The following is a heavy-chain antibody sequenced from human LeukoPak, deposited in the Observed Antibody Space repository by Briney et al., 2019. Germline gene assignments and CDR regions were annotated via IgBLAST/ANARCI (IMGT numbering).Heavy chain of an antibody. Sequence: PSETLSLTCTVSGGSISSSSYYWGWIRQPPGKGLEWIGSIYYSGNTYYNPSLKSRVTISVDTSKNQFSLKLSSVTAADTAVYYCARDFVVPAAIRSRNHNWFDPWGQGTLVTVSS. CDR2: IYYSGNT. CDR1: GGSISSSSYY. D-gene: IGHD2-2*01. CDR3: ARDFVVPAAIRSRNHNWFDP. J-gene: IGHJ5*02. V-gene: IGHV4-39*07.